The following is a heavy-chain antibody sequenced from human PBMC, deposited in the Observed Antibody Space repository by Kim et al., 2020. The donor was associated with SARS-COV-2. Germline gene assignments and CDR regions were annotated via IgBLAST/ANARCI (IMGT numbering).Heavy chain of an antibody. J-gene: IGHJ4*02. D-gene: IGHD4-17*01. CDR3: ARGNGHGDLNYFDY. V-gene: IGHV1-46*01. Sequence: AQEFQGRVTMTRDTSTSTVYMELSSLRSEDTAVYYCARGNGHGDLNYFDYWGQGTLVTVSS.